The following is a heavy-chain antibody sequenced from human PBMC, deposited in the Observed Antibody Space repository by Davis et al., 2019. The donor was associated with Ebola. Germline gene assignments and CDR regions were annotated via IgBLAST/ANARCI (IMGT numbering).Heavy chain of an antibody. D-gene: IGHD3-22*01. J-gene: IGHJ4*02. CDR2: ISYDGSNK. Sequence: GESLKISCAASGFTFSSYAMHWVRQAPGKGLEWVAVISYDGSNKYYADSVKGRFTISRDNSKNTLYLQMNSLRAEDTAVYYCAKDYNSLYHDSNGYYYPAYWGQGTLVTVSS. CDR1: GFTFSSYA. V-gene: IGHV3-30-3*01. CDR3: AKDYNSLYHDSNGYYYPAY.